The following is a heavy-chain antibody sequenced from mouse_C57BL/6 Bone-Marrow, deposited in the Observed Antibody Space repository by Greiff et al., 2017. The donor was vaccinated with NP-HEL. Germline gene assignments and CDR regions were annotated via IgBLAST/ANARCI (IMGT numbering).Heavy chain of an antibody. D-gene: IGHD1-1*01. J-gene: IGHJ1*03. CDR1: GYTFTSYG. CDR2: IYPRSGNT. CDR3: ARGPYYYGSSYVDWYFDV. Sequence: VQLQESGAELARPGVSVKLSCKASGYTFTSYGISWVKQRTGQGLEWIGEIYPRSGNTYYNEKFKGKATLTADKSSSTAYMELRSLTSEDSAVYFCARGPYYYGSSYVDWYFDVWGTGTTVTVSS. V-gene: IGHV1-81*01.